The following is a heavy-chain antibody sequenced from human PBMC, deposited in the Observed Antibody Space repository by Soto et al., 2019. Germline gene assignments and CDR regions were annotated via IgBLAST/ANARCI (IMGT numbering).Heavy chain of an antibody. CDR1: GYTFTGYY. V-gene: IGHV1-2*04. Sequence: ASVKVSCKASGYTFTGYYMHWVRQAPGQGLEWMGWINPNSGGTNYAQKFQGWVTMTRDTSISTAYMELSRLRSDDTAVYYCASGGMGEAYYYGMDVWGQGTTVTVSS. CDR3: ASGGMGEAYYYGMDV. CDR2: INPNSGGT. J-gene: IGHJ6*02. D-gene: IGHD3-16*01.